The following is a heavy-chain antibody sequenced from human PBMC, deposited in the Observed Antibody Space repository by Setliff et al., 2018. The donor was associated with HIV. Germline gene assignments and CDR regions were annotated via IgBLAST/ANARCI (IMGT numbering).Heavy chain of an antibody. CDR1: GGSISTSSYY. D-gene: IGHD2-21*02. J-gene: IGHJ3*01. V-gene: IGHV4-39*01. Sequence: SETLSLTCTVSGGSISTSSYYWGWIRQPPGKGLEWIGSIYSSGNTYYSPSLKNRVSMSVDRSKNQFSLKLSSVTAADTAVYYCARVGDPVFHAFDFWGRGTVVTVSS. CDR2: IYSSGNT. CDR3: ARVGDPVFHAFDF.